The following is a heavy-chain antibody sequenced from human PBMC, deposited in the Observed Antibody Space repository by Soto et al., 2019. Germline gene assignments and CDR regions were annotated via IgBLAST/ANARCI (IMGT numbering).Heavy chain of an antibody. CDR2: IIPILGIA. D-gene: IGHD3-10*01. J-gene: IGHJ6*03. Sequence: GASVKVSCKASGGTFSSYTISWVRQAPGQGLEWMGRIIPILGIANYAQKFQGRVTITADKSTSTAYMELSSLRSEDTAVYYCARALPYGSGSIKLILGYYYYMDVWGKGTTVTVSS. CDR1: GGTFSSYT. CDR3: ARALPYGSGSIKLILGYYYYMDV. V-gene: IGHV1-69*02.